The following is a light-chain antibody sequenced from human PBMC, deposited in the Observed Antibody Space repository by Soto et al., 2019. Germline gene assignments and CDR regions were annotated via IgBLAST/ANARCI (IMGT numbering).Light chain of an antibody. Sequence: QPVLTQSSSASASLGSSVKLTCTLSSGHSSYIIAWHQQQPGKAPRYLMKLEGSGSYNKGSGVPDRFSSSSSGADRYLTISNPQFEDEADYYCETWDSNTHTVFGGGTKLTVL. V-gene: IGLV4-60*02. J-gene: IGLJ3*02. CDR3: ETWDSNTHTV. CDR1: SGHSSYI. CDR2: LEGSGSY.